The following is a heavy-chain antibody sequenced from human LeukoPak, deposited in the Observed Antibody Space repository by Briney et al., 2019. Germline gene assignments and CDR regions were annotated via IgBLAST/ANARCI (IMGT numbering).Heavy chain of an antibody. CDR3: ARLREVGFDP. V-gene: IGHV4-38-2*01. J-gene: IGHJ5*02. CDR2: IYHSGST. Sequence: PSETLSLTCAVSGYSISSGYYWGWIRQPPGKGLEWIGSIYHSGSTYYNPSLKSRVTISVDTSKNQFSLKLSSVTAADTAVYYCARLREVGFDPWGQGTLVTVSS. CDR1: GYSISSGYY. D-gene: IGHD3-16*01.